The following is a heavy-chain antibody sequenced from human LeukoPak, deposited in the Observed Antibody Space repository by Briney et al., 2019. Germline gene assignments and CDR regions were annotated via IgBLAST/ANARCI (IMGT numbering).Heavy chain of an antibody. CDR2: IRYDGSNK. CDR3: ASGPTYDY. J-gene: IGHJ4*02. CDR1: GFTFSNCD. Sequence: GGSLRLSCAASGFTFSNCDIHWVRQAPGKGLEWVTFIRYDGSNKYYADSVKGRFTISRDNSKNTLFLQMNSLRAEDTAVYSCASGPTYDYWGQGTLVTVSS. V-gene: IGHV3-30*02.